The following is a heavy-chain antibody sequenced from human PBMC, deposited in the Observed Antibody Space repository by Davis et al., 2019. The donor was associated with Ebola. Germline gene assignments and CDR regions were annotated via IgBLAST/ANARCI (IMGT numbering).Heavy chain of an antibody. Sequence: LRLSCAVSGGSISSGGYSWSWLRQPPGKGLEWIGYIYHSGSTYYNPSLKSRVTISVDRSKNQFSLKLSSVTAADTAVYFCARGGQLCYYCFDYWGQGTLVTVSS. V-gene: IGHV4-30-2*01. J-gene: IGHJ4*02. D-gene: IGHD5-18*01. CDR1: GGSISSGGYS. CDR3: ARGGQLCYYCFDY. CDR2: IYHSGST.